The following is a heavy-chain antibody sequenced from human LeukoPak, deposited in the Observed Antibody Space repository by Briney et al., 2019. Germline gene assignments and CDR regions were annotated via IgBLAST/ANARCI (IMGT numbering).Heavy chain of an antibody. J-gene: IGHJ4*02. CDR2: FTGRTHGETT. CDR3: TRWTTTTTFDY. D-gene: IGHD4-17*01. V-gene: IGHV3-49*04. CDR1: GFTFGDYG. Sequence: GGSLRLSCTASGFTFGDYGMSWVPPAAGKGLEWVGSFTGRTHGETTEYAASVRGRFTISIDDSKGIAYLQMNSLTTEDTAAYYCTRWTTTTTFDYWGQGTLVAVSS.